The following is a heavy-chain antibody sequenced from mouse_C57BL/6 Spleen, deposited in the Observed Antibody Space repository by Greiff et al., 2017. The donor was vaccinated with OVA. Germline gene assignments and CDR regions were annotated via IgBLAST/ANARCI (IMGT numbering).Heavy chain of an antibody. Sequence: QVQLQQSGAELVKPGASVKISCKASGYAFSSYWMNWVKQRPGKGLEWIGQIYPGDGDTNYNGKFKGKATLTADKSSSTAYMQLSSLTSEDSAVYFCARRENSYYYAMDYWGQGTSVTVSS. CDR1: GYAFSSYW. CDR3: ARRENSYYYAMDY. CDR2: IYPGDGDT. J-gene: IGHJ4*01. V-gene: IGHV1-80*01.